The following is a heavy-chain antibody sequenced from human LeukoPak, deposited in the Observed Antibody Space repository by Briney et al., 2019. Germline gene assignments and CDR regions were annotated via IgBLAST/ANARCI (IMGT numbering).Heavy chain of an antibody. V-gene: IGHV3-21*01. D-gene: IGHD3-9*01. CDR2: ISSISSYI. Sequence: GGSLRLSCAASGFTFSSYSMNWVRQAPGKGLEWVSSISSISSYIYYADSVKGRFTIFRDNAKNSLYLQMNSLRAEDTAVYYCARKLRYFDWLSDYRYYFDYWGQGTLVTVSS. J-gene: IGHJ4*02. CDR3: ARKLRYFDWLSDYRYYFDY. CDR1: GFTFSSYS.